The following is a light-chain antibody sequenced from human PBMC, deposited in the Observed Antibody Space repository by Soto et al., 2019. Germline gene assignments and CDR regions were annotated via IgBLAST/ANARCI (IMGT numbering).Light chain of an antibody. CDR2: AAS. Sequence: DIQMNQSPSAMSASVGDRVTITCRASQDISDFLAWFQQKPGEVPKRLIYAASSLESGVPSRFSGSGSGTELTLTISSLQPEDFATYYCLQNNRYPWTFGQGTKVDIK. V-gene: IGKV1-17*03. J-gene: IGKJ1*01. CDR1: QDISDF. CDR3: LQNNRYPWT.